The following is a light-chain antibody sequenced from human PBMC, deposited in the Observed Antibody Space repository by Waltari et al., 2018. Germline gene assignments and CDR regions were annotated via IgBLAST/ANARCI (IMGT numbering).Light chain of an antibody. J-gene: IGKJ3*01. CDR3: QQLNTYPLT. V-gene: IGKV1-9*01. CDR2: AAS. CDR1: QGISSY. Sequence: IQLTQSPSSLSASVGDRVTITCRASQGISSYLAWYQQKPGKAPKLLIYAASTLQSGVPSRFSGSGSGTGFTLTISSMQPEDFATYYCQQLNTYPLTFGPGTKVDI.